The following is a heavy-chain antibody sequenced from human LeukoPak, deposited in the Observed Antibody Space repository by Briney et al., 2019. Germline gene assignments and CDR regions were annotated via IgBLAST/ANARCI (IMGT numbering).Heavy chain of an antibody. V-gene: IGHV3-30*18. J-gene: IGHJ4*02. Sequence: GWSLSLSCAASGFIFSSYGMHWVRQAPGKGLEWVAVISYDGSNKYYADSVKGRFTISRDNSKNTLYVQMNSLRAEDTAVYYWAKGETARVTGGLLVDYWGQGTLVTASS. CDR1: GFIFSSYG. D-gene: IGHD5-18*01. CDR3: AKGETARVTGGLLVDY. CDR2: ISYDGSNK.